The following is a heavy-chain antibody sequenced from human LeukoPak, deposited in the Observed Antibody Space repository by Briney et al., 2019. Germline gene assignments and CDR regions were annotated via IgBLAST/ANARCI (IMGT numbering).Heavy chain of an antibody. CDR2: ISSSSSYI. CDR3: ARDEEDYGDYGGDY. CDR1: GFTFSSYA. D-gene: IGHD4-17*01. Sequence: GGSLRLSCAASGFTFSSYAMSWVRQAPGKGLEWVSSISSSSSYIYYADSVKGRFTISRDNAKNSLYLQMNSLRAEDTAVYYCARDEEDYGDYGGDYWGQGTLVTVSS. J-gene: IGHJ4*02. V-gene: IGHV3-21*01.